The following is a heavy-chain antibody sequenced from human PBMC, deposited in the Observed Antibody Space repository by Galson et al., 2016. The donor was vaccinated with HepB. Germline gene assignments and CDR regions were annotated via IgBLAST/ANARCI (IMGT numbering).Heavy chain of an antibody. CDR1: GYDFSRYW. CDR2: ILPGDSDI. V-gene: IGHV5-51*01. CDR3: ARPAGILDSDY. D-gene: IGHD3-3*02. Sequence: QSGAEVKKPGESLKISCKASGYDFSRYWIGWVRQVPGKGLEWMGMILPGDSDIKYSPSFQGRVAISADKSITTACLQWRSLRASDTAIYYCARPAGILDSDYWGQGALVTVSS. J-gene: IGHJ4*02.